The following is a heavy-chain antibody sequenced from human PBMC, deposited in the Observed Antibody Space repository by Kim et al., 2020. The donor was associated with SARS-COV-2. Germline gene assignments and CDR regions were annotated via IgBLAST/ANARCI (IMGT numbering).Heavy chain of an antibody. Sequence: GESLKISCKGSGYSFTSYWISWLRQMPGKGLEWMGRIDPSDSYTNYSPSFQDHVTISADKSISTAYLQWSSLNASETAMYYCARGGLRSGGFDYWGQGTLVTVSS. CDR2: IDPSDSYT. CDR1: GYSFTSYW. J-gene: IGHJ4*02. CDR3: ARGGLRSGGFDY. V-gene: IGHV5-10-1*01. D-gene: IGHD5-12*01.